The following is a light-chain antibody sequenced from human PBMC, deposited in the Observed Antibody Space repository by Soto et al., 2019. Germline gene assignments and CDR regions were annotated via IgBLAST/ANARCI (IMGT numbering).Light chain of an antibody. CDR3: QQSYSTPPT. J-gene: IGKJ1*01. CDR1: QSISSY. CDR2: AAS. Sequence: DIQITQSPSSLSASVGDRVTITCRASQSISSYLNWYQQKPGKAPKLLIYAASSLQSCVPSRFSSSGSGTDFTLTISSLQPGDFATYYCQQSYSTPPTFGHGNKVRIK. V-gene: IGKV1-39*01.